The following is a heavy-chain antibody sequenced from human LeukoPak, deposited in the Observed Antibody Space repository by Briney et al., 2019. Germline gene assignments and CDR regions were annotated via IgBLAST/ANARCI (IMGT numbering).Heavy chain of an antibody. J-gene: IGHJ3*02. CDR1: GFTFSSYE. D-gene: IGHD1/OR15-1a*01. V-gene: IGHV3-48*03. CDR2: ISSSGSTI. Sequence: GGSLRLSCAASGFTFSSYEMNWVRQAPGKGLEWVSYISSSGSTIYYADSVKGRFTISRDNSKNTLYLQMNSLRAEDTAVYYCAKERWGGTNAFDIWGQGTMVTISS. CDR3: AKERWGGTNAFDI.